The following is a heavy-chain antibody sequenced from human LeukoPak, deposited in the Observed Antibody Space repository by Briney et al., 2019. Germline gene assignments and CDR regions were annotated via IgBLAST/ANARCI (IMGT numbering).Heavy chain of an antibody. CDR3: AGYSSGWSAPSGMDV. Sequence: GGSLRLSRAASGFTFSSYWMSWVRQAPGKGLEWVANIKQDGSEKYYVDSVKGRFTISRDNAKSSLYLQMNSLRAEDTAVYYCAGYSSGWSAPSGMDVWGQGTTVTVSS. CDR1: GFTFSSYW. CDR2: IKQDGSEK. V-gene: IGHV3-7*01. D-gene: IGHD6-19*01. J-gene: IGHJ6*02.